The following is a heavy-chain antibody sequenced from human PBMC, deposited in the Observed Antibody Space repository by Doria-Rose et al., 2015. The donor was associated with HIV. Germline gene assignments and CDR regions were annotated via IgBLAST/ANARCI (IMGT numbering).Heavy chain of an antibody. D-gene: IGHD6-13*01. CDR3: ARIKSSRWYHKYYFDF. V-gene: IGHV2-26*01. Sequence: QVTLKESGPVLVKPTETLTLTCTVSGVSLSSPGMGVSWIRQPPGKALEWLANIFSDDERSYTTSLKSRLTISRGTSKSQVVLTMTDMDPVDTATCYCARIKSSRWYHKYYFDFWGQGTLVIVSA. J-gene: IGHJ4*02. CDR1: GVSLSSPGMG. CDR2: IFSDDER.